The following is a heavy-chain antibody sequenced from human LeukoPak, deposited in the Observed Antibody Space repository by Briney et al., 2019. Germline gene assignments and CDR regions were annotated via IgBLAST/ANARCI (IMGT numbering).Heavy chain of an antibody. J-gene: IGHJ6*03. CDR2: IIPIFGTA. CDR3: ARGVWGIVVVPAAQYYYYYMDV. V-gene: IGHV1-69*05. D-gene: IGHD2-2*01. Sequence: SVKVSCKGAGGTFSSYAISWVRQAPGQGLEWMGGIIPIFGTANYAQKFQGRVTITTDESTSTAYMELSSPRSEDTAVYYCARGVWGIVVVPAAQYYYYYMDVWGKGTTVTVSS. CDR1: GGTFSSYA.